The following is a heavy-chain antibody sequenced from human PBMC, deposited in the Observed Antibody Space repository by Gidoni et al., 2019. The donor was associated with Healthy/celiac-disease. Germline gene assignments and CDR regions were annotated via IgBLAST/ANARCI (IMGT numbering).Heavy chain of an antibody. CDR3: ARGVLYSSGWYGLTGTGWYFDY. D-gene: IGHD6-19*01. CDR1: GGSFSGYY. CDR2: INHSGST. J-gene: IGHJ4*02. Sequence: QVQLQQWGAGLLKPSETLSLTCAVYGGSFSGYYWSWIRQPPGKGLEWIGEINHSGSTNYNPSLKSRVTISVDTSKNQFSLKLSSVTAADTAVYYCARGVLYSSGWYGLTGTGWYFDYWGQGTLVTVSS. V-gene: IGHV4-34*01.